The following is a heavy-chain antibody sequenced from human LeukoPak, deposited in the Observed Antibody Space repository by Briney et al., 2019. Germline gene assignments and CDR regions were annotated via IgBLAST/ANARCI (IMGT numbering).Heavy chain of an antibody. D-gene: IGHD2-2*01. V-gene: IGHV1-18*01. CDR2: ISAYNGNT. J-gene: IGHJ4*02. CDR1: GYTFTSYG. Sequence: ASVKVSCKASGYTFTSYGISWVRQAPGQGLEWMGWISAYNGNTNYAQKLQGRVTMTTDTSTSAAYMELRSLRSDDTAVYYCAREVFVPAAMCGDYWGQGTLVTVSS. CDR3: AREVFVPAAMCGDY.